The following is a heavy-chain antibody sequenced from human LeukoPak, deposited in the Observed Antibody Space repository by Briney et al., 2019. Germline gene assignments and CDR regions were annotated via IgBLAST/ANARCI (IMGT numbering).Heavy chain of an antibody. V-gene: IGHV1-18*01. CDR1: GYTFVTYG. J-gene: IGHJ4*02. CDR3: ARASFDR. CDR2: ITSYNGNT. Sequence: ASVKVSCKASGYTFVTYGITWVRQAPGQGPEWIGWITSYNGNTKYALKFQDRVTLTRDTSTTTAYMELKSLTSDDRAVYYCARASFDRWGQGTLVIVSS.